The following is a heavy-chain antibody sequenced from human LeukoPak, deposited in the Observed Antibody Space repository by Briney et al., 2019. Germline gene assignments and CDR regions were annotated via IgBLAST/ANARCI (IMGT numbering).Heavy chain of an antibody. CDR1: GFTFSSYA. J-gene: IGHJ5*02. D-gene: IGHD2-21*02. V-gene: IGHV3-23*01. Sequence: GGSLRLSCAASGFTFSSYAMSWVRQAPGKGLEWVPAISGSGGSTYYADSVKGRFTISRDNSKNTLYLQMNSLRAEDTAVYYCAKDRAGGNFEWFDPWGQGTLVTVSS. CDR2: ISGSGGST. CDR3: AKDRAGGNFEWFDP.